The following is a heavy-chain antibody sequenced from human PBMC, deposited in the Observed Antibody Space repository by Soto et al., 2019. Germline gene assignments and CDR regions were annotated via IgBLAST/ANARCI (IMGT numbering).Heavy chain of an antibody. CDR3: AKAVAGDWYFDL. V-gene: IGHV3-23*01. J-gene: IGHJ2*01. Sequence: GGSLRLSCAASGFTFSIYAMSWVRQAPGKGLEWVSAISGNGGNTYYADSVKGRFTISRDNSKNTVDLQMNSLRAEDTAVYHCAKAVAGDWYFDLWGRGTLVTVSS. CDR2: ISGNGGNT. D-gene: IGHD6-19*01. CDR1: GFTFSIYA.